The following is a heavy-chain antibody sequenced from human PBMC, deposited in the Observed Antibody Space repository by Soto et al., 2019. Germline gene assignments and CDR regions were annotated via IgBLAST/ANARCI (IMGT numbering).Heavy chain of an antibody. CDR3: ATWEGQVGDFGGPFDS. V-gene: IGHV1-18*04. J-gene: IGHJ4*02. Sequence: ASVKVSCKGSGYTFSNHGVSWVRQAPGQGLEWMGWISGYNGNTNSAQKFRGRLTMTTDTSTNTAYMELRSLRSDDTAVYYCATWEGQVGDFGGPFDSWGQGTLVTVPS. D-gene: IGHD4-17*01. CDR2: ISGYNGNT. CDR1: GYTFSNHG.